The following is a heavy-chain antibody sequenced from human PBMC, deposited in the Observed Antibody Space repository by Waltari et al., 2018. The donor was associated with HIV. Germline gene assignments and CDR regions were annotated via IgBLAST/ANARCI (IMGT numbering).Heavy chain of an antibody. Sequence: EVQLVESGGGLVQPGGSLRLSCAASGFTVSSNYMSWVRQAPGKGVGGVSLIYTGGNTYYAASVKGRFTISRDNSKNTLYLQMNSLRAEDTAVYYWASPDTTMVHGHYYFYHMDVWGQGTTVTVSS. CDR2: IYTGGNT. V-gene: IGHV3-66*01. CDR3: ASPDTTMVHGHYYFYHMDV. CDR1: GFTVSSNY. J-gene: IGHJ6*02. D-gene: IGHD5-18*01.